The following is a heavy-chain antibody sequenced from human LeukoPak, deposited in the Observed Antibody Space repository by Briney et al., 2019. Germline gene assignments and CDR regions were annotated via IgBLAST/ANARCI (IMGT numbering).Heavy chain of an antibody. CDR2: IDPSDSYT. J-gene: IGHJ3*02. D-gene: IGHD3-22*01. Sequence: GESLKISCKGSGYSFTSYWISWVRQMPGKGLEWRWRIDPSDSYTNYSPSFQGHVTISADKSISTAYLQWSSLKASDTAMYYCASSPTYYYDSSGYHDAFDIWGQGTMVTVSS. CDR3: ASSPTYYYDSSGYHDAFDI. V-gene: IGHV5-10-1*01. CDR1: GYSFTSYW.